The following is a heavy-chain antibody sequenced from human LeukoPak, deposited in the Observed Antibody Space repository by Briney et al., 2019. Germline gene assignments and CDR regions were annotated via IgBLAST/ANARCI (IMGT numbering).Heavy chain of an antibody. Sequence: PSETLSLTCAVYGGPFSGYYWSWIRQPPGKGLEWIGEINHSGSTNYNPSLKSRVTISVDTSKNQFSLKLSSVTAADTAVYYCATSNLDCSSTSCYVGYWGQGTLVTVSS. CDR3: ATSNLDCSSTSCYVGY. CDR2: INHSGST. D-gene: IGHD2-2*01. CDR1: GGPFSGYY. J-gene: IGHJ4*02. V-gene: IGHV4-34*01.